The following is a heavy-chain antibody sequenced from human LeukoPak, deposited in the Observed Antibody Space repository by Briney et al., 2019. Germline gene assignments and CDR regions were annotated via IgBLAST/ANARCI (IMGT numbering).Heavy chain of an antibody. CDR1: GYTFTSYG. CDR2: INPNSGGT. D-gene: IGHD1-26*01. J-gene: IGHJ3*02. Sequence: ASVTVSCKASGYTFTSYGISWVRQAPGQGLEWMGWINPNSGGTNYAQKFQGRVTMTTDTSTSTAYMELRSLRSDDTAIYYCARRGYSETYSGDDAFDIWGQGTMVTVYS. V-gene: IGHV1-18*01. CDR3: ARRGYSETYSGDDAFDI.